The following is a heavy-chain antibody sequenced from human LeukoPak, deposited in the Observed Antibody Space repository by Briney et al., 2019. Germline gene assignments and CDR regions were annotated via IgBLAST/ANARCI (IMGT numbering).Heavy chain of an antibody. CDR2: ISVSDGNT. CDR1: GYTFTSYA. CDR3: GKVPGEDSSSANILL. D-gene: IGHD6-6*01. Sequence: GGSLKLSCAASGYTFTSYAISWVRQAPGQGLDWVSWISVSDGNTHYAQSLQGRFTISRDNSTNTVYMELKSRRAEDTAVYYCGKVPGEDSSSANILLWARGPRVSVS. V-gene: IGHV3-23*01. J-gene: IGHJ4*02.